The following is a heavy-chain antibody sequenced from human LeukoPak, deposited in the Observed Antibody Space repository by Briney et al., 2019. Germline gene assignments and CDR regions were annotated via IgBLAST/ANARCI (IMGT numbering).Heavy chain of an antibody. CDR1: GYSISSGYY. Sequence: SETLSLTCTVSGYSISSGYYWGWIRQPPGKGLEWIGSIYHSGSTYYNPSLKSRVTISVDTSKNQFSLKLSSVTAADTAVYYCARDPTSALYCSGGSCYPYFDYWGQGTLVTVSS. D-gene: IGHD2-15*01. J-gene: IGHJ4*02. CDR2: IYHSGST. CDR3: ARDPTSALYCSGGSCYPYFDY. V-gene: IGHV4-38-2*02.